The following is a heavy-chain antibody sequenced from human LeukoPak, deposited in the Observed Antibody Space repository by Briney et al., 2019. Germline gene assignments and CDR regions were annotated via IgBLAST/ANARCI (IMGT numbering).Heavy chain of an antibody. CDR2: IRYDGSNK. V-gene: IGHV3-30*02. Sequence: GGSLRLSCAASGFTFSSYGMHWVRQAPGKGLEWVAFIRYDGSNKYYADSVKGRFTISRDNSKNTLYLQMNSLRAEDTAVYYCAKENKPYYDFWSGSLYYFDYWGQGTLVTVSS. CDR1: GFTFSSYG. CDR3: AKENKPYYDFWSGSLYYFDY. J-gene: IGHJ4*02. D-gene: IGHD3-3*01.